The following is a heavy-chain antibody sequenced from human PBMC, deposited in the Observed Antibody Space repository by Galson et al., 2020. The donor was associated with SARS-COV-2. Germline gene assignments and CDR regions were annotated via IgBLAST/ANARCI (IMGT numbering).Heavy chain of an antibody. J-gene: IGHJ5*02. Sequence: NSGGSLRLSCAASGFTFSSYSMNWVRQAPGKGLEWVSSISSSSSYIYYADSVKGRFTISRDNAKNSLYLQMNSLRAEYTAVYYCARENGHYYDSSGDYPWGQGTLVTVAS. V-gene: IGHV3-21*01. CDR3: ARENGHYYDSSGDYP. CDR1: GFTFSSYS. CDR2: ISSSSSYI. D-gene: IGHD3-22*01.